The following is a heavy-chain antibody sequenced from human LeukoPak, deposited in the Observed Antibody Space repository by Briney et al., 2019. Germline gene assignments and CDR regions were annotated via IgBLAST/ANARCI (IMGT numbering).Heavy chain of an antibody. CDR3: ARDQRYCSSTSCYWARTPFDY. J-gene: IGHJ4*02. Sequence: ASVKVSCKASGYTFTSYGISWVRQAPGQGLEWMGWINPNSGGTNYAQKFQGRVTMTRDTSISTAYMELSRLRSDDTAVYYCARDQRYCSSTSCYWARTPFDYWGQGTLVTVSS. V-gene: IGHV1-2*02. D-gene: IGHD2-2*01. CDR1: GYTFTSYG. CDR2: INPNSGGT.